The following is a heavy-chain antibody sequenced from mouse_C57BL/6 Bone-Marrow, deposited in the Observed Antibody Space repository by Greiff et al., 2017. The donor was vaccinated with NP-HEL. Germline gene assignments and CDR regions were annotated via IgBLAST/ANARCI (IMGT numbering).Heavy chain of an antibody. J-gene: IGHJ3*01. CDR3: VREGGFAY. CDR1: GYSITSGYY. CDR2: ISYDGSN. V-gene: IGHV3-6*01. Sequence: VQLQQSGPGLVKPSQSLSLTCSVTGYSITSGYYWNWIRQFPGNKLEWMGYISYDGSNNYNPSLKNRISITRDTSKNQFFLKLNSVTTEDTATYYCVREGGFAYWGQGTLVTVSA.